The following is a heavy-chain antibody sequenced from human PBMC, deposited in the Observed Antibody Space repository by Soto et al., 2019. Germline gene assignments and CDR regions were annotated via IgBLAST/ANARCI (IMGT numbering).Heavy chain of an antibody. V-gene: IGHV3-66*01. D-gene: IGHD4-17*01. J-gene: IGHJ4*02. CDR3: ATRMTTAPY. CDR1: GFAVSANY. Sequence: EAHLVGSGGGLVQPGGSLRLSCAASGFAVSANYLSWVRQAPGKGLEWVSLIYSGGDTDYADSVRGRFTISRDNSKNTLYLQINSLTAEDSAVYYCATRMTTAPYWGQGALVNVSS. CDR2: IYSGGDT.